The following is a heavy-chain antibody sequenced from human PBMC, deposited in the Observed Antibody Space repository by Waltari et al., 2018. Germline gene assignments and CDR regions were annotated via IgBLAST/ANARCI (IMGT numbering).Heavy chain of an antibody. J-gene: IGHJ3*02. CDR2: ISWNRGSI. CDR1: GFTFDDYA. Sequence: EVQLVESGGGLVQPGRSLRLSCAASGFTFDDYAMHWVRQAPGKGLEGVSGISWNRGSIGYADSVKGRFTISRDNAKNSLYLQMNSLRAEDMALYYCAKSEEYSSSSGAFDIWGQGTMVTVSS. D-gene: IGHD6-6*01. CDR3: AKSEEYSSSSGAFDI. V-gene: IGHV3-9*03.